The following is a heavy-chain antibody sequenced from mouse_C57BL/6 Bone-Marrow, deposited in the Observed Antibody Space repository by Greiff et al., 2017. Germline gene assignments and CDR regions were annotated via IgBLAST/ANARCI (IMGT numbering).Heavy chain of an antibody. CDR2: INPGSGGT. CDR3: ARWASEAMDY. J-gene: IGHJ4*01. V-gene: IGHV1-54*01. Sequence: QVHLQQSGAELVRPGTSVKVSCKASGYAFTNYLIEWVKQRPGQGLEWIGVINPGSGGTNYNEKFKGKATLTADKSSSTAYMQLSSLTSEDSAVYFCARWASEAMDYWGQGTSVTVSS. CDR1: GYAFTNYL.